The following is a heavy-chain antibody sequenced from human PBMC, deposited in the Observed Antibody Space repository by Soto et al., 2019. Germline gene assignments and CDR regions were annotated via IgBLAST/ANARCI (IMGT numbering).Heavy chain of an antibody. CDR1: GFSISSTNW. V-gene: IGHV4-4*02. J-gene: IGHJ3*01. D-gene: IGHD3-22*01. Sequence: QVQLQESGPGLVKPSGTLSLTCAVSGFSISSTNWWSWVRQPPGKGLEWIGEIYHSGSTNYNPSLKSGGTISVDTSKNQFSLKLSSVTASDTAVYFCSRGGVGYDSNAYYSYDAFDVWGQGTVLTVSS. CDR2: IYHSGST. CDR3: SRGGVGYDSNAYYSYDAFDV.